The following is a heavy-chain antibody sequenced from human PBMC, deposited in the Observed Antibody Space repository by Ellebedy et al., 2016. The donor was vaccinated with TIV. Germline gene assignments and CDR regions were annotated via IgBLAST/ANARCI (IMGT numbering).Heavy chain of an antibody. D-gene: IGHD2/OR15-2a*01. Sequence: GESLKISCAASGFSFSSYGMSWVRQAPGKGLEWVTGIIGSGGSTSYVDSVKGRFTISRDNSKNTLFLQMNSLRGEDTAVYYCARSPKDHFYHGMDVWGQGTTVTVSS. CDR3: ARSPKDHFYHGMDV. CDR1: GFSFSSYG. J-gene: IGHJ6*02. CDR2: IIGSGGST. V-gene: IGHV3-23*01.